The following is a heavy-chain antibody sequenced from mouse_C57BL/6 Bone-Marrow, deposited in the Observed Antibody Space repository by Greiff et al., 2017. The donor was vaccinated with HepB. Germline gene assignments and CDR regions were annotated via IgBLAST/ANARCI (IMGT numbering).Heavy chain of an antibody. Sequence: EVQLQQSVAELVRPGASVKLSCTASGFNIKNTYMHWVKQRPEQGLEWIGRIDPANGNTKYAPEFQGKATITADTSSNAAYLQLSSLTSEDTAIYYCARLYGSSYWYFDYWGQGTTLTVSS. CDR3: ARLYGSSYWYFDY. V-gene: IGHV14-3*01. D-gene: IGHD1-1*01. CDR1: GFNIKNTY. J-gene: IGHJ2*01. CDR2: IDPANGNT.